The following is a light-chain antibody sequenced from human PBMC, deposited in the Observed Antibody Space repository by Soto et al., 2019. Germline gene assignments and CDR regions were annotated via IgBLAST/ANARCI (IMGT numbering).Light chain of an antibody. V-gene: IGKV1-39*01. CDR2: AAS. J-gene: IGKJ2*01. Sequence: DLQMTQSPSSLSASVGERVTITCRTSQSIRSYLNWYQQKPGKAPNLLIYAASSLQSGVPSRFSGSGSGTDFTLTINILQPEDFATYYCQQSYISPYTFGQGTKLEI. CDR3: QQSYISPYT. CDR1: QSIRSY.